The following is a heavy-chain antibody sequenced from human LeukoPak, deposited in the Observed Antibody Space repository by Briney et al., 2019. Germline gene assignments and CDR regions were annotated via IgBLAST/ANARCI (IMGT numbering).Heavy chain of an antibody. CDR1: GYTFSGYY. D-gene: IGHD3-3*01. J-gene: IGHJ4*02. Sequence: ASVKVSCKASGYTFSGYYMQWVRQAPGQPLEWMGWITLDSGGTDYAEKFQGRVTMTRDTSISTVYMGLTRLRSDDTAVYFCARGYRTGDMTIFAYWGQGTLVTVSS. CDR3: ARGYRTGDMTIFAY. V-gene: IGHV1-2*02. CDR2: ITLDSGGT.